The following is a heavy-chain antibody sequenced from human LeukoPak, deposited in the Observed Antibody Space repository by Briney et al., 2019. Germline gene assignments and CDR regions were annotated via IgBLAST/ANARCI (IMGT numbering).Heavy chain of an antibody. CDR2: ISYDGSNK. D-gene: IGHD3-3*01. CDR3: AKVRTDYDFWSGAFDI. Sequence: GGSLRLSCAASGFTFSSYGMHWVRQVPGKGLEWVAVISYDGSNKYYADSVKGRFTISRDNSKNTLYLQMNSLRAEDTAVYYCAKVRTDYDFWSGAFDIWGQGTMVTVSS. V-gene: IGHV3-30*18. CDR1: GFTFSSYG. J-gene: IGHJ3*02.